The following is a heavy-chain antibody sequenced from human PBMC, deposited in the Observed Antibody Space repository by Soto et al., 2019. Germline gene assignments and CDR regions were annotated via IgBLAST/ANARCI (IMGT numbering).Heavy chain of an antibody. CDR3: ARERITMVRGTYYYYGMDV. Sequence: SETLSLTCTVSGGSISSYYWSWIRQPPGKGLEWIGYIYYSGSTNYNPSLKSRVTISVDTSKNQFSLKLSSVTAADTAVYYCARERITMVRGTYYYYGMDVWGQGTTVTVSS. J-gene: IGHJ6*02. D-gene: IGHD3-10*01. CDR1: GGSISSYY. CDR2: IYYSGST. V-gene: IGHV4-59*01.